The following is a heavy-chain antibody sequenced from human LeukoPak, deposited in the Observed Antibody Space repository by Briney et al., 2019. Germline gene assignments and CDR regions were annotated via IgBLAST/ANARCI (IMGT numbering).Heavy chain of an antibody. D-gene: IGHD3-3*01. CDR3: ARGTYDFWSGYYSY. V-gene: IGHV4-38-2*01. CDR2: IYHSGST. Sequence: PSETLSLTCAVSGYSISSGYYWGWIRQPPGKGLEWIGSIYHSGSTHYNPSLKSRVTISVDTSKNQFSLKLSSVTAADTAVYYCARGTYDFWSGYYSYWGQGTLVTVSS. J-gene: IGHJ4*02. CDR1: GYSISSGYY.